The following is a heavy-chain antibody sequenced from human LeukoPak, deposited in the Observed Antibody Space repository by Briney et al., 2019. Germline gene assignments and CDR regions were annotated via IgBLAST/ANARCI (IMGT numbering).Heavy chain of an antibody. D-gene: IGHD3-10*01. CDR2: INSDVSSI. CDR3: ARAIFFGERGPGA. V-gene: IGHV3-74*01. J-gene: IGHJ5*02. CDR1: GFTFGSYW. Sequence: PGGSLRLSCAASGFTFGSYWMYWVRQAPGKGLMWVSRINSDVSSISYADSVKSRFTISRDNAKNMVYLQMNSLRVEDTAVYYCARAIFFGERGPGAWGQGTLVTVSS.